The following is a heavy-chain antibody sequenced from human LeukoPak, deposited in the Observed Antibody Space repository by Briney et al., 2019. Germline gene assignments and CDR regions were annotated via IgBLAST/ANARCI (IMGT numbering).Heavy chain of an antibody. J-gene: IGHJ4*02. D-gene: IGHD4-17*01. CDR1: GFTFSTDS. CDR3: ARPNYGSHWGYFDY. V-gene: IGHV3-30*04. CDR2: ISYDGSDK. Sequence: GRSLRLSCAASGFTFSTDSMHWVRHGPGKGLQWVAVISYDGSDKYYADSVKGRFTISTDNSKSTVYLQMSTLTAEDTAVYYCARPNYGSHWGYFDYWGQGTLVTVSS.